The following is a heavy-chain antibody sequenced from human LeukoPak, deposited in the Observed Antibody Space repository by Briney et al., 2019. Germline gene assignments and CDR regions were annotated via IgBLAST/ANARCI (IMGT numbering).Heavy chain of an antibody. D-gene: IGHD3-16*01. CDR2: IRHDGSIK. J-gene: IGHJ4*02. CDR1: GFIFSTYG. V-gene: IGHV3-30*02. CDR3: AKDSLADIDY. Sequence: HAGGSLRLSCAASGFIFSTYGMYWVRQAPGKGLEWVAFIRHDGSIKNYADSVKGRSTISRGNSKNTLYLQMNSLRAEDTAVYYCAKDSLADIDYWGQGTLVTVSS.